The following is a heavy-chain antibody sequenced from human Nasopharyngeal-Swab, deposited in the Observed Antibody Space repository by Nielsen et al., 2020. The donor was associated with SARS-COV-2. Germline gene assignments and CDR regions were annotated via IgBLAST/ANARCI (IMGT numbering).Heavy chain of an antibody. CDR2: ISYDGTHK. J-gene: IGHJ4*02. V-gene: IGHV3-30*18. D-gene: IGHD6-13*01. CDR3: AKAGAGSWYGDY. Sequence: SCAASGFTFSSYGMHRIRPAPGKGLEWVAVISYDGTHKFYADSVKGRFTISRDNSKNTLYLQMNSLRAEDTAVYYCAKAGAGSWYGDYWGQGTLVTVSS. CDR1: GFTFSSYG.